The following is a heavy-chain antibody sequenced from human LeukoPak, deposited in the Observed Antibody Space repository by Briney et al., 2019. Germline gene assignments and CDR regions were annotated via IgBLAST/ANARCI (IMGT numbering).Heavy chain of an antibody. CDR1: GFTFSSYA. CDR2: ISYDGSNK. J-gene: IGHJ4*02. CDR3: AREDY. Sequence: GRSLRLSCTASGFTFSSYAMHWVRQAPGKGLEWVAVISYDGSNKYYADSVKGRFTISRDNSKNTLYLQMNSLRAEDTAVYYCAREDYWGQGTLVTVSS. V-gene: IGHV3-30-3*01.